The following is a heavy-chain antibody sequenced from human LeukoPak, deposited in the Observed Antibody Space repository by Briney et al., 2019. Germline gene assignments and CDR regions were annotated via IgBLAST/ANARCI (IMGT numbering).Heavy chain of an antibody. J-gene: IGHJ4*02. V-gene: IGHV2-70*04. Sequence: SGPALVKPTQTLTLTCTFSGFSLSTSGMRVSWIRQPPGKALEWLARIDWDDDKFYSTSLKTRLTISKDTSKNQVVLTMTNMDPVDTATYYCAWMCGEKDFDYWGQGTLVTVSS. CDR2: IDWDDDK. CDR3: AWMCGEKDFDY. D-gene: IGHD2-21*01. CDR1: GFSLSTSGMR.